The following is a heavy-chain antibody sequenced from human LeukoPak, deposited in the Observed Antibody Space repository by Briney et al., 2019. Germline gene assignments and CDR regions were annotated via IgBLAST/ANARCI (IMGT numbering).Heavy chain of an antibody. D-gene: IGHD3-10*01. J-gene: IGHJ4*02. Sequence: GGSLRLSCAASGFTFSSYAISWVRQAPGKGLEWVSAISGSGGSTYYADSVKGRFTISRDNSKNTLYLQMNSLRAEDTAVYYCAKDLDYYGSGMYYWGQGTLVTVSS. CDR1: GFTFSSYA. CDR2: ISGSGGST. CDR3: AKDLDYYGSGMYY. V-gene: IGHV3-23*01.